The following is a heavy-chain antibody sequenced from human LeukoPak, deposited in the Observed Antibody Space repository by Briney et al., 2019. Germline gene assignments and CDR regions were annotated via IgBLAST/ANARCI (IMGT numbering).Heavy chain of an antibody. CDR1: AFTFSSYG. J-gene: IGHJ4*02. CDR2: IQYDRTNE. Sequence: SGGSLRLSCAASAFTFSSYGMHWVRQAPGKGLEWVAYIQYDRTNEQYAHSVKGRFRISRDNSNNILYLQMNSLRTEDTAVYYCARDLRDTGANDYWGQGTLVTVSS. D-gene: IGHD7-27*01. CDR3: ARDLRDTGANDY. V-gene: IGHV3-30*02.